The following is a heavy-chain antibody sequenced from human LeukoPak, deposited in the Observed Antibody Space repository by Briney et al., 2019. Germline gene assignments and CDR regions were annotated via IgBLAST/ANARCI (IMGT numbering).Heavy chain of an antibody. CDR3: ARVPLYCSGGSCQSDAFDI. V-gene: IGHV4-34*01. CDR2: INHSGST. CDR1: GGSFSGYY. D-gene: IGHD2-15*01. J-gene: IGHJ3*02. Sequence: SETLSLTCAVYGGSFSGYYWSWIRQPPGKGLEWIGEINHSGSTNYNPSLKSRVTISVDTSKNQFSLKLSSVTAADTAVYYCARVPLYCSGGSCQSDAFDIWGQGTMVTVSS.